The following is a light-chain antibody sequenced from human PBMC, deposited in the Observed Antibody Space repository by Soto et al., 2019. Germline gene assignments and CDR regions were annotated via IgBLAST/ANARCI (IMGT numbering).Light chain of an antibody. CDR1: QTIFSW. CDR2: KAS. J-gene: IGKJ1*01. Sequence: DIPMTQSPSTLSASVGDRVTITCRASQTIFSWLAWYQQKPGTPPKLLIYKASTLQSGVPSRFSGSGSGTEFTLTISSLQPDDIATYYCQQYHSYSLTFCQGTKVEFK. CDR3: QQYHSYSLT. V-gene: IGKV1-5*03.